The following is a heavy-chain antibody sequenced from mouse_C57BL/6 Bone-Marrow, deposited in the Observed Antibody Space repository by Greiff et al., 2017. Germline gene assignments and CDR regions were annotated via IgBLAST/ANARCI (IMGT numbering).Heavy chain of an antibody. Sequence: VQLQQSGPVLVKPGASVKMSCKASGYTFTDYYMNWVKQSHGKSLEWIGVINPYNGGTSYNQKFKGKATLTVDKSSSTAYMELNSLTSEDSAVYYCARVQYHPFAYWGQGTLVTVSA. J-gene: IGHJ3*01. V-gene: IGHV1-19*01. CDR2: INPYNGGT. CDR3: ARVQYHPFAY. CDR1: GYTFTDYY.